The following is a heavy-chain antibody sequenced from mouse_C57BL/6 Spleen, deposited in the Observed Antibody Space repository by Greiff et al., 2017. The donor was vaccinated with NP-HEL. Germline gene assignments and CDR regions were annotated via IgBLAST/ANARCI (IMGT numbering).Heavy chain of an antibody. J-gene: IGHJ3*01. V-gene: IGHV1-64*01. Sequence: QVQLQQPGAELVKPGASVKMSCKASGYTFTSYWMHWVKQRPGQGLEWIGMIHPNSGSTNYNEKFKSKATLTVDKSSSTAYMQLSSLTSEDSAVYYCAREGITTVGAYWGQGTLVTVSA. CDR3: AREGITTVGAY. D-gene: IGHD1-1*01. CDR2: IHPNSGST. CDR1: GYTFTSYW.